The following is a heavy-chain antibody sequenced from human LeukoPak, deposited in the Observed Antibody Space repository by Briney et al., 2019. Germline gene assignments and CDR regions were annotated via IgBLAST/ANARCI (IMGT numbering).Heavy chain of an antibody. V-gene: IGHV4-34*01. CDR3: ARYSVPRDYGDPVNAYDL. Sequence: PSETLSLTCAVSGGSLSGYYWSWIRQSPGKGLEWMGDIHHDGRTKYKSSFKSRVTIFLDSSKNEVSLRLSPVTPADTALYYCARYSVPRDYGDPVNAYDLWGQGTMVTVSP. CDR1: GGSLSGYY. CDR2: IHHDGRT. D-gene: IGHD4-17*01. J-gene: IGHJ3*01.